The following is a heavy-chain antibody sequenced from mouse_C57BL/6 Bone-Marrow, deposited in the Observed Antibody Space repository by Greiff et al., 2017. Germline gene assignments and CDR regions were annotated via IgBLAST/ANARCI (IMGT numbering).Heavy chain of an antibody. V-gene: IGHV7-1*01. Sequence: EVKVVESGGGLVQSGRSLRLSCATSGFTFSDFYMEWVRQAPGKGLEWIAASRNKANDYTTEYSASVKGRFIVSRDTSQSILYLQMNALRAEDTAIYYCARDAAYDDYAMDYWGQGTSVTVSS. CDR1: GFTFSDFY. D-gene: IGHD2-3*01. CDR3: ARDAAYDDYAMDY. J-gene: IGHJ4*01. CDR2: SRNKANDYTT.